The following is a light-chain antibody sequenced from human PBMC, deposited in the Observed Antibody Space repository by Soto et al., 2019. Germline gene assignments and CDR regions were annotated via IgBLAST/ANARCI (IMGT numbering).Light chain of an antibody. CDR3: QQRSNWPL. V-gene: IGKV3D-20*02. J-gene: IGKJ4*01. Sequence: EIVLTQSPGTLSLSPGERATLSCRASQSVSSSYLAWYQQKPGQAPRLLIYGASSRATGIPDRFSGSGSGTDFTLTISRLEPEDFAVYYCQQRSNWPLFGGGTKVEIK. CDR1: QSVSSSY. CDR2: GAS.